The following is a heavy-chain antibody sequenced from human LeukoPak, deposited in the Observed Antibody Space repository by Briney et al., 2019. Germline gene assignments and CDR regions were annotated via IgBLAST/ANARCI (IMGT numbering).Heavy chain of an antibody. Sequence: GGSLRLSCAASGFTFSSFGMHWVRQAPGNGLEWVAVISYDGSIKYYADSVKGRFTISRDNSKNTLYLQMNSLRAEDTAVYYCARDYCSGGSCFDYWGQGTLVTVSS. J-gene: IGHJ4*02. D-gene: IGHD2-15*01. CDR1: GFTFSSFG. CDR2: ISYDGSIK. V-gene: IGHV3-30*03. CDR3: ARDYCSGGSCFDY.